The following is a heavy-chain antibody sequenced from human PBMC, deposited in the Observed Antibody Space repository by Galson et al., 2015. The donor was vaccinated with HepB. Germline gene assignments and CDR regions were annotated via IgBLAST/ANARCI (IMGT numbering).Heavy chain of an antibody. Sequence: SLRLSCAASGFTFSSYSMNWVRQAPGKGLEWVSSISSSSSYIYYADSVKGRFTISRDNAKNSLYLQMNSLRAEDTAVYYCARDSAATRWGYYYYMDVWGKGTTVTVSS. CDR1: GFTFSSYS. J-gene: IGHJ6*03. CDR3: ARDSAATRWGYYYYMDV. CDR2: ISSSSSYI. V-gene: IGHV3-21*01. D-gene: IGHD2-15*01.